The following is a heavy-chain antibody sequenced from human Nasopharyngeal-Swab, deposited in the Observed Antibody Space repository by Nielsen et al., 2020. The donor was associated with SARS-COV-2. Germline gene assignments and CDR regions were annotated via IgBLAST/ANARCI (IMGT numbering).Heavy chain of an antibody. Sequence: WIRQPPGKGLEWVSAISGSGGSTYYADSVKGRFTISRDNSKNTLYLQMNSLRAEDTAVYYCARDLSLRYFEGEQGGSGGDPGGQGKRGAVSS. J-gene: IGHJ5*02. V-gene: IGHV3-23*01. CDR2: ISGSGGST. D-gene: IGHD3-9*01. CDR3: ARDLSLRYFEGEQGGSGGDP.